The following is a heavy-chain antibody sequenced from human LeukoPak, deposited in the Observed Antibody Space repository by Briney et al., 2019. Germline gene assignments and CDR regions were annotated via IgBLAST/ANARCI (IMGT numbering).Heavy chain of an antibody. Sequence: ASVKVSCKASGYTFTSYAMHWVRQAPGQRLEWMGWINAGNGNTKYSQKFQGRVTITRDTSASTAYMELSSLRSEDTAVYYCARGYNSGWYPAYWGQGTLVTVSS. J-gene: IGHJ4*02. V-gene: IGHV1-3*01. CDR1: GYTFTSYA. CDR2: INAGNGNT. D-gene: IGHD6-19*01. CDR3: ARGYNSGWYPAY.